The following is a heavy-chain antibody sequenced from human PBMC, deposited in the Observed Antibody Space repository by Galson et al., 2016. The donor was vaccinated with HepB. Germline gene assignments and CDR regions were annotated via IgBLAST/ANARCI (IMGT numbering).Heavy chain of an antibody. J-gene: IGHJ4*02. CDR1: GYRFTTQW. V-gene: IGHV5-51*01. CDR2: IYPSESYI. D-gene: IGHD3/OR15-3a*01. CDR3: ARQGLITAMGF. Sequence: SGAEVKKPGESLRISCKGSGYRFTTQWIAWVRQVPGKGLEWMGIIYPSESYITYSPSFEGHVTISADNSISTAYLQWRSLNASDTAMYYCARQGLITAMGFWGQGTLVTVSA.